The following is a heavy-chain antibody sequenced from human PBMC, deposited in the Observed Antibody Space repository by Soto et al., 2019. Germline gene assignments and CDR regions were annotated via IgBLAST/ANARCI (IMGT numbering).Heavy chain of an antibody. Sequence: SETLSLTCAVYGGAFSGYYWSWVRQPPGKGLEWIGEINHSGSTNYNPSLKSRVTISVDTSKNQFSLKLSSVTAADTAVYYCAGSMAVAGTGWFDPWGQGTLVTVSS. CDR1: GGAFSGYY. CDR3: AGSMAVAGTGWFDP. V-gene: IGHV4-34*01. D-gene: IGHD6-19*01. J-gene: IGHJ5*02. CDR2: INHSGST.